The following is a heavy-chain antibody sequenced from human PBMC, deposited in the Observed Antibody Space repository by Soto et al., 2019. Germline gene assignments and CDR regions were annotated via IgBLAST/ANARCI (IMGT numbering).Heavy chain of an antibody. CDR2: IFPHDSVI. V-gene: IGHV5-51*01. Sequence: PGESLKISCKGSGYSFTSYWIGWVRQMPGKGLEWMGIIFPHDSVIRYSPSFEAQVTISADKSFSTVYLQWSSLKASDTALYYCGSGSFPIQNTNGMDVWGQGTTVTVSS. CDR1: GYSFTSYW. D-gene: IGHD3-10*01. J-gene: IGHJ6*02. CDR3: GSGSFPIQNTNGMDV.